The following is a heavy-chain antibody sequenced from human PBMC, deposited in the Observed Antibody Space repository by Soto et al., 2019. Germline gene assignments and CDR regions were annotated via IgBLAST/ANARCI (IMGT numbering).Heavy chain of an antibody. Sequence: SETLSLTCAVYGGSFSGYYWSWIRQPPGKGLEWIGEINHSGSTNYNPSLKSRVTISVDTSKNQFSLKLSSVTAADTAVYYCARPTIVGAIVFDYWGQGTLVTVSS. CDR2: INHSGST. V-gene: IGHV4-34*01. J-gene: IGHJ4*02. CDR3: ARPTIVGAIVFDY. D-gene: IGHD1-26*01. CDR1: GGSFSGYY.